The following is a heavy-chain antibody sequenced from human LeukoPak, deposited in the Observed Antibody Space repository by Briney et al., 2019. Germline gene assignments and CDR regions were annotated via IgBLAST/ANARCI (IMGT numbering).Heavy chain of an antibody. D-gene: IGHD6-19*01. Sequence: GGSLRLSCAASGFTFSSYSMDWVRQAPGKGLEWVSSISSSSSYIYYADSVKGRFTISRDNAKNSLYLQMNSLRAEDTAVYYCERDSGYSSGWRNDAFDIWGQGTMVTVSS. CDR2: ISSSSSYI. J-gene: IGHJ3*02. CDR3: ERDSGYSSGWRNDAFDI. CDR1: GFTFSSYS. V-gene: IGHV3-21*01.